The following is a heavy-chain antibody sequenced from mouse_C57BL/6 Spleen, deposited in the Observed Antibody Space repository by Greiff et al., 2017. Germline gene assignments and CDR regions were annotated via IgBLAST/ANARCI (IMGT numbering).Heavy chain of an antibody. CDR3: ARDCNTRGLVAY. Sequence: QVQLQQPGAELVKPGASVKLSCKASGYTFTSYWMPWVKQRPGQGLEWIGEIYPGSGSTNYNEKFKSKATLTVDTSSSTAYMQLSSLTSEDSAVYYCARDCNTRGLVAYGGQGTTLLVS. CDR2: IYPGSGST. CDR1: GYTFTSYW. V-gene: IGHV1-55*01. J-gene: IGHJ2*01. D-gene: IGHD1-3*01.